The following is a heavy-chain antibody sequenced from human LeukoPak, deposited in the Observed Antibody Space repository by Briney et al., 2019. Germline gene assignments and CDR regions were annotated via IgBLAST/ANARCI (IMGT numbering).Heavy chain of an antibody. CDR3: AKERTYDSSGYYDY. J-gene: IGHJ4*02. V-gene: IGHV3-23*01. D-gene: IGHD3-22*01. CDR2: ISGSGGST. Sequence: ETLSLTCAVSGGSISSGGYSWSWVRQAPGKGLEWVSAISGSGGSTYYADSVKGRFTISRDNSKNTLYLQMNSLRAEDTAVYYCAKERTYDSSGYYDYWGQGTLVTVSS. CDR1: GGSISSGGYS.